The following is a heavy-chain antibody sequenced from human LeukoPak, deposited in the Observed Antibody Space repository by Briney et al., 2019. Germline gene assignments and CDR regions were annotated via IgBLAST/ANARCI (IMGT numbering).Heavy chain of an antibody. D-gene: IGHD2-15*01. Sequence: SQTLSLTCAISGDSVSTNIAAWNWIRQSPSRGLEWLGRTYYRSKWYNDYALSVKSRTSINADTSKNQVSLRANSVTPEDTAVYYCAREYCSGGTRSPNDPFDSWGQGTLVTVSS. V-gene: IGHV6-1*01. CDR3: AREYCSGGTRSPNDPFDS. CDR1: GDSVSTNIAA. CDR2: TYYRSKWYN. J-gene: IGHJ5*01.